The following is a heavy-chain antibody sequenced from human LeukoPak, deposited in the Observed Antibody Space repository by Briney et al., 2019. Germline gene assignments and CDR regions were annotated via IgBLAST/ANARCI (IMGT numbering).Heavy chain of an antibody. D-gene: IGHD6-19*01. CDR2: IITICGIA. Sequence: SVTVTCKCSGGTFSSCAFSWVRQPRAQGLEWMGRIITICGIANYAQKFQGRVTITADKSTSTVYLEMSSLRSEDTAVYYCARKSCGWYEGNHLGYWGQGTLVTVSS. CDR3: ARKSCGWYEGNHLGY. CDR1: GGTFSSCA. J-gene: IGHJ4*02. V-gene: IGHV1-69*04.